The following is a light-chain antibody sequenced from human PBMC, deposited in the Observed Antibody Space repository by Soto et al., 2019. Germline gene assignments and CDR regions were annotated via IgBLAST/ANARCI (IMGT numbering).Light chain of an antibody. V-gene: IGKV3-20*01. CDR3: QQYGRPPRFT. CDR2: GAS. Sequence: EIVLTQSPGTLSLSPGERATLSCRASQSVSSSYLAWYQQKPGQAPRLLIYGASSRATGIPDRFSGSGSGTDFTLTISRLEPEDFAVYYCQQYGRPPRFTFGPGTKVDIQ. J-gene: IGKJ3*01. CDR1: QSVSSSY.